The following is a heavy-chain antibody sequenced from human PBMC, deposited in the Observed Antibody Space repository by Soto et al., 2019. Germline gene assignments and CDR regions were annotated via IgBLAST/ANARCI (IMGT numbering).Heavy chain of an antibody. CDR3: ARVNMITFGGVIVNDAFDI. CDR1: GGTFSSYA. V-gene: IGHV1-69*13. D-gene: IGHD3-16*02. J-gene: IGHJ3*02. Sequence: GASVKVSCKASGGTFSSYAISWVRQAPGQGLEWMGGIIPIFGTANYAQKFQGRVTITADESTSTAYMELSSLRSEDTAVYYCARVNMITFGGVIVNDAFDIWGQGTMVTVSS. CDR2: IIPIFGTA.